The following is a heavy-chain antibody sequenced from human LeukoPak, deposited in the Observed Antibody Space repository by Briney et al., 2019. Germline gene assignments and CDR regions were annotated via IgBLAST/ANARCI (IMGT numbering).Heavy chain of an antibody. D-gene: IGHD5-18*01. CDR3: ARTDTAMVNDAFDI. CDR1: GGTFSSYA. V-gene: IGHV1-69*13. J-gene: IGHJ3*02. CDR2: IIPIFGTA. Sequence: EASVNVSCKASGGTFSSYAISWVRQAPGQGLEWMGGIIPIFGTANYAQKFQGRVTITADESTSTAYMELSSLRSEDTAVYYCARTDTAMVNDAFDIWGQGTMVTVSS.